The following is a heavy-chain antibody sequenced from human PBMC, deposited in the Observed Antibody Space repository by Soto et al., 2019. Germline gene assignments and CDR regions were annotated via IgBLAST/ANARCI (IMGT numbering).Heavy chain of an antibody. J-gene: IGHJ4*02. D-gene: IGHD3-9*01. Sequence: PSETLSLTCTVSGGSISNYYWSWIRQPPGKGLEWIGYIYYSGSTNYNPSLKSRVTISVDTSKNQFSLKLSSVTAADTAVYYCAKSDYDILTGYQYYFDYWGEGTLVTVSS. CDR3: AKSDYDILTGYQYYFDY. V-gene: IGHV4-59*01. CDR2: IYYSGST. CDR1: GGSISNYY.